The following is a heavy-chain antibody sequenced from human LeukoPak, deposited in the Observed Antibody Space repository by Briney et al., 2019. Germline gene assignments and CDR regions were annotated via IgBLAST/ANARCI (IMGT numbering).Heavy chain of an antibody. CDR2: IYSGGNT. Sequence: PGGSLRLSCAASGFTVSRNNMNWVRQAPGKVLEWVSVIYSGGNTYYADSVKDRFTISRDKSKNTLYLQMSGLRTDDTAVYYCARDTENSTYGWGAFDIWAQGTMVTVSS. V-gene: IGHV3-66*01. CDR1: GFTVSRNN. D-gene: IGHD2/OR15-2a*01. J-gene: IGHJ3*02. CDR3: ARDTENSTYGWGAFDI.